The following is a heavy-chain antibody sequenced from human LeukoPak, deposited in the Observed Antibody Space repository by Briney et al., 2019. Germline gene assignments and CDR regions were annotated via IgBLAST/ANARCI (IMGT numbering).Heavy chain of an antibody. J-gene: IGHJ4*02. CDR1: GFTFSNYA. Sequence: GGSLRLSCAASGFTFSNYAMSWVRQAPGKGLEWVSATTRAADKTYYADSVEGRFTISRDNSKNTLYLQMNSLRAEDTAVYYCARSVVVGRVFPGLDYRGQGTLVTVSS. CDR3: ARSVVVGRVFPGLDY. D-gene: IGHD2-21*01. CDR2: TTRAADKT. V-gene: IGHV3-23*01.